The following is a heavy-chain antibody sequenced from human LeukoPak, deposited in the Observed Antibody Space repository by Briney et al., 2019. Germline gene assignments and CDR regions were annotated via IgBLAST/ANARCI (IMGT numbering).Heavy chain of an antibody. Sequence: ETLSLTCAGYGESFSSYFWSWVRQAPGKGLEWVSGISGSGGSTYYAESVKGRFTISRDNSKNTQYLQMNSLRAEDTAVYFCAKDEEVTGTNLGLILDAFDICGQGTMVTVSS. CDR1: GESFSSYF. D-gene: IGHD1-20*01. CDR3: AKDEEVTGTNLGLILDAFDI. CDR2: ISGSGGST. V-gene: IGHV3-23*01. J-gene: IGHJ3*02.